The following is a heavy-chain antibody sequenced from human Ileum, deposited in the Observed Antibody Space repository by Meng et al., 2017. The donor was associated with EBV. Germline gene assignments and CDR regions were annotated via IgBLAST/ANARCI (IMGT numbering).Heavy chain of an antibody. CDR2: SGST. CDR1: GVTISSGYFH. V-gene: IGHV4-30-4*01. Sequence: QARPPGSGPGLGTPSQTLSFPCVVSGVTISSGYFHWRWLRQPPGKGLEWIGHSGSTSYNPSLRSRVTISVDTSKNQFSLKVDSATAGDTAVYYCVSYAVGAGGIGYWGQGILVTVSS. CDR3: VSYAVGAGGIGY. J-gene: IGHJ4*02. D-gene: IGHD1-26*01.